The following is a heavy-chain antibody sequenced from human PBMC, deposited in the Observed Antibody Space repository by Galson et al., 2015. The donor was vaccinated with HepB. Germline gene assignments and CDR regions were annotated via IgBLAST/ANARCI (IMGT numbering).Heavy chain of an antibody. D-gene: IGHD4-17*01. CDR2: ISAYNGNT. V-gene: IGHV1-18*01. J-gene: IGHJ2*01. Sequence: SVKVSCKASGYTFTNYGISWVRRAPGQGLEWMGCISAYNGNTNYAQKLQGRVTMTTDTSTSTSYMELRSLSSDDTAVYYCARDRVYGDYDVYWYFDLWGRGTLVTVSS. CDR3: ARDRVYGDYDVYWYFDL. CDR1: GYTFTNYG.